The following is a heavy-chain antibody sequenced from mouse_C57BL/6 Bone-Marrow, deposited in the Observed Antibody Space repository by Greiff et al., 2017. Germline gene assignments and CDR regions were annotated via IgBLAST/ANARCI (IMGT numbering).Heavy chain of an antibody. V-gene: IGHV14-4*01. J-gene: IGHJ4*01. CDR2: IDPENGDT. Sequence: EVKLMESGAELVSPGASVKLSCTASGFNIKDDYMHWVKQRPEQGLEWIGWIDPENGDTEYASKFQGKATITADTSSNTAYLQLSSLTSEDTAVYYCTDYYGSSPFYAMDYWGQGTSVTVSS. CDR3: TDYYGSSPFYAMDY. D-gene: IGHD1-1*01. CDR1: GFNIKDDY.